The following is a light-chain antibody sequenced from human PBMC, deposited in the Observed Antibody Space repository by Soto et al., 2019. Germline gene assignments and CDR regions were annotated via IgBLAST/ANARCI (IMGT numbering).Light chain of an antibody. J-gene: IGLJ2*01. CDR2: EVT. Sequence: QSVLTQPASVSGSPGQSITISCTGTSRDIGFFNYVSWYQQFPGNAPKLIIFEVTNRPSGVSNRFSASKSGNTASLTISGLQAEDEADYYCTSHAGINNVVFGGGTKLTVL. CDR3: TSHAGINNVV. CDR1: SRDIGFFNY. V-gene: IGLV2-14*01.